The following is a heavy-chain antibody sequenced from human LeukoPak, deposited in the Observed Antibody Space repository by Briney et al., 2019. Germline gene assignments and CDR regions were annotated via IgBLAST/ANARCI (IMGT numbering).Heavy chain of an antibody. V-gene: IGHV3-23*01. CDR2: ISGSGANT. Sequence: PGGSLRLSCAASGFTFSNFAMNWVRQATGKGLQWVSAISGSGANTYYADSVKGRFTISRDNSKNTLYLQMNSLRAEDTAVYYCAKHHSGDDYNAIHWGQGTLVTVSS. D-gene: IGHD5-24*01. CDR1: GFTFSNFA. J-gene: IGHJ4*02. CDR3: AKHHSGDDYNAIH.